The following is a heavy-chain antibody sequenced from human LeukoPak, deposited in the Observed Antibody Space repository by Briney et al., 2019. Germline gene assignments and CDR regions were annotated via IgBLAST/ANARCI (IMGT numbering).Heavy chain of an antibody. V-gene: IGHV3-21*01. CDR3: ARDRSRDWSGDAFDI. J-gene: IGHJ3*02. CDR2: ISSSSSYI. D-gene: IGHD3/OR15-3a*01. CDR1: GFTFSSYS. Sequence: PGGSLRLSCAASGFTFSSYSMNWVRQAPGKGLEWVSSISSSSSYIYYADSVKGRFTISRDNAKNSLYLQMNSLGAEDTAVYYCARDRSRDWSGDAFDIWGQGTMVTVSS.